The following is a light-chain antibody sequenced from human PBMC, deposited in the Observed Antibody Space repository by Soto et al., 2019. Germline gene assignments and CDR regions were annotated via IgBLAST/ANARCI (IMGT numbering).Light chain of an antibody. CDR1: QTVSRNY. CDR2: GAS. CDR3: QQYGSSPPRT. Sequence: EVVLTPSPGTLSLSPGERATVSCRASQTVSRNYLAWYQKKPGQAPRLLIYGASTRAAGIPDRFSGSGSGTDFTLTITRLEPEDFAVYYCQQYGSSPPRTFGQGTKVDIK. J-gene: IGKJ1*01. V-gene: IGKV3-20*01.